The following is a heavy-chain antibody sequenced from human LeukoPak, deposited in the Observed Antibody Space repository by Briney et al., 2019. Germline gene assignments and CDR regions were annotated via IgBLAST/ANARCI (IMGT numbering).Heavy chain of an antibody. D-gene: IGHD3-22*01. Sequence: ASETLSLTCAVYGGSFSGYYWGWIRQPPGKGLEWIGEINHSGSTTYNPSLKSRVTISVDTSKNQFSLKLSSVTAADTAVYYCARGSPHYYDSSGYYRPRGRYFDYWGQGTLVTVSS. CDR3: ARGSPHYYDSSGYYRPRGRYFDY. CDR1: GGSFSGYY. J-gene: IGHJ4*02. CDR2: INHSGST. V-gene: IGHV4-34*01.